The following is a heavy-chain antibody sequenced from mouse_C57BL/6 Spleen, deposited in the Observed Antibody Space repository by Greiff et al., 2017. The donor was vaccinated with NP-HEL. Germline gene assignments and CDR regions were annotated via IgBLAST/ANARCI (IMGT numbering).Heavy chain of an antibody. V-gene: IGHV1-19*01. CDR3: ARRRYYGNYVYFDY. CDR2: INPYNGGT. Sequence: EVQLQQSGPVLVKPGASVKMSCKASGYTFTDYYMNWVKQSHGKSLEWIGVINPYNGGTSYNQKFKGKATLTVDKSSSTAYMELNSLTSEDSAVYYCARRRYYGNYVYFDYWGQGTTLTVSS. J-gene: IGHJ2*01. D-gene: IGHD2-1*01. CDR1: GYTFTDYY.